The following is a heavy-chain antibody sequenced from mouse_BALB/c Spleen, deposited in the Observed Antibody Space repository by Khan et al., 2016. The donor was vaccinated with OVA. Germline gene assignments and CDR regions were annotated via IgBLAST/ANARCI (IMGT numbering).Heavy chain of an antibody. D-gene: IGHD2-14*01. CDR2: IYPYNDDT. CDR1: GYTFTSYV. J-gene: IGHJ2*01. V-gene: IGHV1S136*01. CDR3: ARNYRFDVYFDY. Sequence: VQLKQSGPELVKPGASVKMSCKASGYTFTSYVMHWMRQKPGQGLEWIGYIYPYNDDTKYNEKFKGKATLTSDKYSSTAYMELSSLTSEDSAVTYCARNYRFDVYFDYWGQGTTLTVSS.